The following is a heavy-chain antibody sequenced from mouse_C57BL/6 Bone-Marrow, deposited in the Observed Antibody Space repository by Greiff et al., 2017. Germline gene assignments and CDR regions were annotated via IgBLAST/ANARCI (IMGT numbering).Heavy chain of an antibody. Sequence: QVQLQQPGAELVKPGASVKVSCKASGYTFTSYWMPWVKQRPGQGLEWIGRIHPADSDTNYNEKFKGKATLTVDKSSSTAYMQLSSLTSEDSAVYYCAMPMVTTRVFDYWGQGTTLTVSS. V-gene: IGHV1-74*01. J-gene: IGHJ2*01. CDR1: GYTFTSYW. CDR2: IHPADSDT. D-gene: IGHD2-2*01. CDR3: AMPMVTTRVFDY.